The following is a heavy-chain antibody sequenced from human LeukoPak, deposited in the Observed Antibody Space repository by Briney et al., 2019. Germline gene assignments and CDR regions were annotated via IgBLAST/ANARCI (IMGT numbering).Heavy chain of an antibody. CDR3: AREGALVRDSGYFDY. V-gene: IGHV4-59*12. CDR2: IYYSGST. CDR1: GASISRYY. J-gene: IGHJ4*02. Sequence: PSETLSLTCTVSGASISRYYWSWIRQPPGKGLEWIGYIYYSGSTYYNPPLKSRVSISLDTSKNQFPLKLSSVTAADTAVYYCAREGALVRDSGYFDYWGQGTLVTVSS. D-gene: IGHD4-17*01.